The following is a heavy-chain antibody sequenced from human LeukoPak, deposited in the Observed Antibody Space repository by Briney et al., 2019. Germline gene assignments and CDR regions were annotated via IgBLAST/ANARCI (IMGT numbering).Heavy chain of an antibody. V-gene: IGHV4-39*01. Sequence: SETLSLTCTVSGGSISSSSYYWRWIRQPPGKGLEWIGSIYYSGSTYYNPSLKSRVTISVDTSKNQFSLKLSSVTAADTAVYYCARQTYYGDYLTTYYYYYYMDVWGKGTTVTVSS. D-gene: IGHD4-17*01. CDR1: GGSISSSSYY. CDR3: ARQTYYGDYLTTYYYYYYMDV. J-gene: IGHJ6*03. CDR2: IYYSGST.